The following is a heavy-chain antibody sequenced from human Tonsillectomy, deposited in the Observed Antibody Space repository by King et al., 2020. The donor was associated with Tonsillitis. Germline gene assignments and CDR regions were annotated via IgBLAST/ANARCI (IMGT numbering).Heavy chain of an antibody. Sequence: VQLVESGGGVVQPGRSLRLSCAASGFSFRSFGVNWVRQAPGKGLEWVALVSYDGNNKFYADSVKGRFTISRDNSKNTVDLQMTTLRIEDTGVYYCARGSGYLDYWGQGTQVPVSS. V-gene: IGHV3-30*03. D-gene: IGHD6-13*01. CDR2: VSYDGNNK. CDR1: GFSFRSFG. J-gene: IGHJ4*02. CDR3: ARGSGYLDY.